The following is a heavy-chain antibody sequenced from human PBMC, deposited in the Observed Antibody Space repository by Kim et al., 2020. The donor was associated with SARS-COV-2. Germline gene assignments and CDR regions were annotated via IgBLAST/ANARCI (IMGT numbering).Heavy chain of an antibody. CDR3: AKDPVHTALDHNYGMDV. J-gene: IGHJ6*02. D-gene: IGHD5-18*01. CDR1: GFTFSSYG. Sequence: GGSLRLSCAASGFTFSSYGMHWVRQAPGKGLEWVAVISYDGSNKYYADSVKGRFTISRDNSKNTLYLQRNSLRAEDTAVYYCAKDPVHTALDHNYGMDVWGQGTTVTVSS. CDR2: ISYDGSNK. V-gene: IGHV3-30*18.